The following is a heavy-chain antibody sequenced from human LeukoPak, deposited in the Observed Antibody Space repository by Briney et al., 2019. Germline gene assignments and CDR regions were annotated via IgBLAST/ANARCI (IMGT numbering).Heavy chain of an antibody. CDR1: GFTFSSYS. D-gene: IGHD6-6*01. CDR3: AGGPRGFMIAAPIDY. Sequence: GGSLRLSCAASGFTFSSYSMNRVRQAPGKGLEWVSSISSSSSYIYYADSVKGRFTISRDNAKNSLYLQMNSLRAEDTAVYYCAGGPRGFMIAAPIDYWGQGTLVTVSS. V-gene: IGHV3-21*01. CDR2: ISSSSSYI. J-gene: IGHJ4*02.